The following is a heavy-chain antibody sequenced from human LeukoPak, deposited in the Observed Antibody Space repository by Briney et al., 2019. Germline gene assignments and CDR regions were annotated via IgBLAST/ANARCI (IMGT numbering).Heavy chain of an antibody. CDR1: GFTFSSYA. CDR3: ARSGQHLFDY. V-gene: IGHV3-23*01. CDR2: ISGSGGST. D-gene: IGHD6-13*01. Sequence: GGSLRLSCAASGFTFSSYAMSWVRQAPGKGLEWVSSISGSGGSTYYADSVKGRFTISRDNAKNSLYLQMNSLRAEDTAIYYCARSGQHLFDYWGQGTLVTVSS. J-gene: IGHJ4*02.